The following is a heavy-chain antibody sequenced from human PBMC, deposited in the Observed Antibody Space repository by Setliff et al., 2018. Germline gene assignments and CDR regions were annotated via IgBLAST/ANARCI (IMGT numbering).Heavy chain of an antibody. CDR1: GGSISSGSYY. Sequence: NPSETLSLTCTVSGGSISSGSYYWSWIRQPAGKGLEWIGSIYYSGSTYYNPSLKSRVTISVDKSKNQFSLKLSSVTAADTAVYYCARALLWFGEGMDVWGKGTTVTVSS. V-gene: IGHV4-61*10. CDR2: IYYSGST. D-gene: IGHD3-10*01. J-gene: IGHJ6*03. CDR3: ARALLWFGEGMDV.